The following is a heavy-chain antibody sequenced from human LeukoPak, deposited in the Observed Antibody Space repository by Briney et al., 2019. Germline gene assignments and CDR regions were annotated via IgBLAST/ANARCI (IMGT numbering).Heavy chain of an antibody. D-gene: IGHD5-12*01. CDR3: ATERGVDSGYEVWFDC. J-gene: IGHJ4*02. Sequence: PSETLSLTCTVPGGSVSSSYWSWIRQPAGKGLEWIGRIYTGGSTNYNPSLKSRVTMSLDTSKNLFSLKLSSVTAADTAVYYCATERGVDSGYEVWFDCWGQGTLVTVSS. CDR1: GGSVSSSY. CDR2: IYTGGST. V-gene: IGHV4-4*07.